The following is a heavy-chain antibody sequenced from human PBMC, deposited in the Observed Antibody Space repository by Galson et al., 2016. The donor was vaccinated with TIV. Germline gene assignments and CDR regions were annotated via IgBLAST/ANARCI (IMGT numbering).Heavy chain of an antibody. J-gene: IGHJ6*01. CDR1: GSSFDTYW. D-gene: IGHD2/OR15-2a*01. V-gene: IGHV5-51*01. CDR2: IYPGDSDT. Sequence: QSGAEVKKPGESLKISCKASGSSFDTYWIGWMRQMPGKGLEWMGIIYPGDSDTTYSPSFQGQVTISADKSINTAYLQWNSLKASDTAIYFCARRLLAFDVWGQGTAVIVSA. CDR3: ARRLLAFDV.